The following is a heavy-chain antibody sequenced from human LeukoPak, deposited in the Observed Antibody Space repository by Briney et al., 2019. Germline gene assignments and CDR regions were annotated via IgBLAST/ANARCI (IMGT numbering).Heavy chain of an antibody. CDR2: ISGSGGST. J-gene: IGHJ6*03. CDR3: ARVVGDSSGWYGIMGYYYYYMDV. CDR1: GFTLSSYA. D-gene: IGHD6-19*01. Sequence: PGGSLRLSCAASGFTLSSYAMSWVRQAPGEGLEWVSAISGSGGSTYYADSVKGRFTISRDNSKNTLYLQMNSLRAEDTAVYYCARVVGDSSGWYGIMGYYYYYMDVWGKGTTVTVSS. V-gene: IGHV3-23*01.